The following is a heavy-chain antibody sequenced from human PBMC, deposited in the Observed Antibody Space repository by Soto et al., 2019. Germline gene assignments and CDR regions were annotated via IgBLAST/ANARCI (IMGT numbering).Heavy chain of an antibody. CDR1: GFTVSSNY. V-gene: IGHV3-66*01. CDR3: ARDGGGGGIDF. D-gene: IGHD3-16*01. J-gene: IGHJ4*02. CDR2: IYSGGST. Sequence: ELQLVESGGGLVQPGGSLRLSCAASGFTVSSNYMSWVRQAPGKGLEWVSVIYSGGSTYYADSVKGRFTISRDNSKNPLYLKLNSLRAEDRAVYYCARDGGGGGIDFWGRGTLVTVSS.